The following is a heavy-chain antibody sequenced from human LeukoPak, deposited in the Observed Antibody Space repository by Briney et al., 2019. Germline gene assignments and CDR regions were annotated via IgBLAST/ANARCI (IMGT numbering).Heavy chain of an antibody. D-gene: IGHD6-6*01. V-gene: IGHV4-59*01. J-gene: IGHJ4*02. CDR3: ARTPHYSSSSFDY. CDR1: GGSISSYY. Sequence: SETLSLTXTVSGGSISSYYWSWIRQPPGKGLEWIGYIYYSGSTNYNPSLKSRVTISVDTSKNQFSLKLSSVTAADTAVYYCARTPHYSSSSFDYWGQGTLVTVSS. CDR2: IYYSGST.